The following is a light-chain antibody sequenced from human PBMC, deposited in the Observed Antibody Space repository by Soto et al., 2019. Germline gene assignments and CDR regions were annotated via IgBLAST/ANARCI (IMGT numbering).Light chain of an antibody. Sequence: IQMRQSPSTLSASVGDSVTITCRASQIVTGSLAWFRHKPGKAPKLLIYDDSSLESGVPSRFSGTGSGTTFTLTISRLQPEDFATYYCQHYNTYSWTFGQGTTVETK. CDR2: DDS. CDR3: QHYNTYSWT. V-gene: IGKV1-5*01. CDR1: QIVTGS. J-gene: IGKJ1*01.